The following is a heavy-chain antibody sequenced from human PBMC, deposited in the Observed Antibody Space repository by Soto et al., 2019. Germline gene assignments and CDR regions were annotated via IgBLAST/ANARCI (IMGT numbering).Heavy chain of an antibody. CDR1: GFTFSNYA. D-gene: IGHD2-15*01. CDR2: ISGRGGNT. V-gene: IGHV3-23*01. CDR3: AKAGCSGGTCYLYYFDY. J-gene: IGHJ4*02. Sequence: GGSLRLSYAASGFTFSNYAMSWVRQAPGKGLEWVSTISGRGGNTYYADSVKGRFTISRDNSRNTLYLQMDSLRVEDSAVYSCAKAGCSGGTCYLYYFDYWGQGALVTVSS.